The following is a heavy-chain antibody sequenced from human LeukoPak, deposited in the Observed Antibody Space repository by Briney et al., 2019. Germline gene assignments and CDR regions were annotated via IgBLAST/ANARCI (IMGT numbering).Heavy chain of an antibody. V-gene: IGHV4-39*02. Sequence: SETLSLTCTVSGGSINNTSSYRGWIRQPPGKGLEWIGSIYFSGSSYYNPSLKSRVTISIDTSKNHFSLKLSSVTAADTAVYYCASECGNVRPVWGLGTTVTVSS. CDR2: IYFSGSS. D-gene: IGHD1-1*01. J-gene: IGHJ6*02. CDR1: GGSINNTSSY. CDR3: ASECGNVRPV.